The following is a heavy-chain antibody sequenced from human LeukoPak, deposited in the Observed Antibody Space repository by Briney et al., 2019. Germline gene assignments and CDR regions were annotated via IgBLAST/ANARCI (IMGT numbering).Heavy chain of an antibody. CDR1: GFSFSNYA. J-gene: IGHJ4*02. Sequence: GGSLRLSCVASGFSFSNYAMTWIRQTPGKGLEWVSTISGSTTSTYYADSVKGRFIISRDNSKNVVYLQMNRLRAEDTAVYYCTTGDSSGYYYTVDYWGQGTLVTVSS. V-gene: IGHV3-23*01. D-gene: IGHD3-22*01. CDR2: ISGSTTST. CDR3: TTGDSSGYYYTVDY.